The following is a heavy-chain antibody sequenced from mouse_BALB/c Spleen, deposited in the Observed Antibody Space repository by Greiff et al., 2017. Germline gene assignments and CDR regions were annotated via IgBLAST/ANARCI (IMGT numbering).Heavy chain of an antibody. CDR3: ARHAYGNYFDY. CDR1: GFTFSSYG. Sequence: EVKLMESGGDLVKPGGSLKLSCAASGFTFSSYGMSWVRQTPDKRLEWVATISSGGSYTYYPDSVKGRFTISRDNAKNTLYLQMSSLKSEDTAMYYCARHAYGNYFDYWGQGTTLKVSS. V-gene: IGHV5-6*01. J-gene: IGHJ2*01. CDR2: ISSGGSYT. D-gene: IGHD2-1*01.